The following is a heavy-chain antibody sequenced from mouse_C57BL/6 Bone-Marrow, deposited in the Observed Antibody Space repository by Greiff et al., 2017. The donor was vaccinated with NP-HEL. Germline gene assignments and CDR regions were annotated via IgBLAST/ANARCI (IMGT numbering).Heavy chain of an antibody. D-gene: IGHD1-1*01. V-gene: IGHV5-17*01. Sequence: EVQLVESGGGLVKPGGSLKLSCAASGFTFSDYGMHWVRQAPEKGLEWVAYISSGSSTIYYADTVKGRFTISRDNAKNTLFLQMTSLRSEDTAMYYCARVGSSFYYFDYWGQGTTLTVSS. J-gene: IGHJ2*01. CDR3: ARVGSSFYYFDY. CDR2: ISSGSSTI. CDR1: GFTFSDYG.